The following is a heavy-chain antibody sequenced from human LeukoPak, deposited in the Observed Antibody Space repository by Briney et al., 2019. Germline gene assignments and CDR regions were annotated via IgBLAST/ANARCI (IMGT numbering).Heavy chain of an antibody. J-gene: IGHJ4*02. Sequence: SVKVSCKASGGTFSSYAISWVRQAPGQGLEWMGGIIPIFGTANYAQKFQGRVTITADESTSTAYMELSSLRSEDTAVYYCARPRPSPYMQLWSNTLDYWGQGTLVTVSS. V-gene: IGHV1-69*13. CDR2: IIPIFGTA. D-gene: IGHD5-18*01. CDR3: ARPRPSPYMQLWSNTLDY. CDR1: GGTFSSYA.